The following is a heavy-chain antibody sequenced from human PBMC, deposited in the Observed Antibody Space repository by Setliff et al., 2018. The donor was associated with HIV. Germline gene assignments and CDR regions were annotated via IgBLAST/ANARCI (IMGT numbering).Heavy chain of an antibody. CDR1: GGTFSSYA. CDR3: VIGRDYYDSSGYFLYNYYGMDV. J-gene: IGHJ6*02. Sequence: GASVKVSCKASGGTFSSYAISWVRQAPGQGLEWMGGIIPIFGTANYAQKFQGRVTITADESTSTAYMEMSSLRSEDTAVYYCVIGRDYYDSSGYFLYNYYGMDVWGQGTTVTVSS. D-gene: IGHD3-22*01. V-gene: IGHV1-69*13. CDR2: IIPIFGTA.